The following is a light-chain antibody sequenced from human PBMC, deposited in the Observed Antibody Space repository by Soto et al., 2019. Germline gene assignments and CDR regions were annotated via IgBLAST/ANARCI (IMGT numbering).Light chain of an antibody. J-gene: IGKJ1*01. CDR1: QSVSNN. V-gene: IGKV3-15*01. Sequence: EIVMTQSPATLSVSPGERATLSCRASQSVSNNLAWYQQKPGQAPRLLIYGASTRATGIPARFSGSGSGTEFSLTISSLQSEDFAVYYCQQYNNWPRTFGQRTKVEIK. CDR3: QQYNNWPRT. CDR2: GAS.